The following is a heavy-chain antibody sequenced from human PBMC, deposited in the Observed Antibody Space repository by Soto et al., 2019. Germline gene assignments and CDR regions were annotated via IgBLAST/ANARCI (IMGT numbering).Heavy chain of an antibody. CDR3: AKGRWLDY. D-gene: IGHD2-15*01. J-gene: IGHJ4*02. Sequence: EVQLLESGGGLVQPGGSLTLSCAASGFTFTIYEMSWVRQAPGKGLEWVSVISKSGGRTFYADSVKGRFTISRDNFKSTLYLQMNSLRVDDTAIYFCAKGRWLDYWGRGTPVTVSS. V-gene: IGHV3-23*01. CDR2: ISKSGGRT. CDR1: GFTFTIYE.